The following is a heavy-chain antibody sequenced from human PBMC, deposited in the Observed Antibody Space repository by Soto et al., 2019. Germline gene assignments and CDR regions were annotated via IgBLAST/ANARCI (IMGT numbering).Heavy chain of an antibody. V-gene: IGHV4-39*01. D-gene: IGHD2-8*01. CDR3: ASLIGYCTNGVCYQWFDP. J-gene: IGHJ5*02. CDR2: IYYSGST. Sequence: SETLSLTCTVSGGSISSSSYYWGWIRQPPGKGLEWIGSIYYSGSTYYNPSLKSRVTISVDTSKNQFSLKLSSVTAADTAVYYCASLIGYCTNGVCYQWFDPWGQGTLVT. CDR1: GGSISSSSYY.